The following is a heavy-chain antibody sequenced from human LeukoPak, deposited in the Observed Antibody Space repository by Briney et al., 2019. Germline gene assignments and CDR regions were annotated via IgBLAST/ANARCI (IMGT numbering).Heavy chain of an antibody. J-gene: IGHJ4*02. D-gene: IGHD2-2*01. CDR1: GFTFNSYG. CDR3: ARDYCRTTSCLES. CDR2: IWPDGSNK. Sequence: GGSLRLSCAASGFTFNSYGMFWVRRAPGKGLEWVAFIWPDGSNKLYGESVKGRFTISRDNSKNTVYLQMNSLRAEDTAVYYCARDYCRTTSCLESWGQGTLVTVSS. V-gene: IGHV3-33*01.